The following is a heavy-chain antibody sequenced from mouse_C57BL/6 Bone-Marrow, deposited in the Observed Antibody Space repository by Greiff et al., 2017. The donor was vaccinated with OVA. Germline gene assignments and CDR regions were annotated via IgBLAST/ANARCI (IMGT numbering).Heavy chain of an antibody. D-gene: IGHD1-1*01. CDR1: GFTFSSYG. CDR2: ISSGGSYT. Sequence: EVKLMESGGDLVKPGGSLKLSCAASGFTFSSYGMSWVRQTPDKRLEWVATISSGGSYTYYPDSVKGRFTISRDNAKNTLYLQMSSLKSEDTAMYYCASSYGSSYYAMDYWGQGTSVTVSS. J-gene: IGHJ4*01. CDR3: ASSYGSSYYAMDY. V-gene: IGHV5-6*01.